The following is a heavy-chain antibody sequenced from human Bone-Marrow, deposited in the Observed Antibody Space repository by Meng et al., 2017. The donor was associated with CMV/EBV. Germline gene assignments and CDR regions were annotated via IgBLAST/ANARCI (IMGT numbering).Heavy chain of an antibody. J-gene: IGHJ4*02. CDR1: RFTFSSYS. Sequence: GESLKISCAASRFTFSSYSMNWVRQAPGKGLEWISYISSSSGTIYYADSVKGRSTISRDNAKNSLYLQMNSLRVEDTAVYFCARGGGTYSGDYWGQGTLVTVSS. V-gene: IGHV3-48*04. CDR3: ARGGGTYSGDY. CDR2: ISSSSGTI. D-gene: IGHD1-26*01.